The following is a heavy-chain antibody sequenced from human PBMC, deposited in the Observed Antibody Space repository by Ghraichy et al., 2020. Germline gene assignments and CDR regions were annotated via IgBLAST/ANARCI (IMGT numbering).Heavy chain of an antibody. V-gene: IGHV4-39*01. CDR1: GGSISTSSYY. CDR3: ARYVTEGGFLIVVPVIYFMDV. D-gene: IGHD2-15*01. CDR2: IYYSGST. Sequence: SCSVSGGSISTSSYYWGWIRQPPGKGLEWIGSIYYSGSTSFNPSLKSRVTISIDTSKNQFSLKVRSVTAADTAVYYCARYVTEGGFLIVVPVIYFMDVWGKGTTVTVSS. J-gene: IGHJ6*03.